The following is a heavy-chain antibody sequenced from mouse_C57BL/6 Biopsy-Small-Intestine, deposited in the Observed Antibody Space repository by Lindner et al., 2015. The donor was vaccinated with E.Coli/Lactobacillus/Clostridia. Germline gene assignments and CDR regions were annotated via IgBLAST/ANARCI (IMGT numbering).Heavy chain of an antibody. CDR1: GYTFTDYY. J-gene: IGHJ3*01. Sequence: VQLQESGAELVKPGASVKMSCKASGYTFTDYYMDWVKQSHGKSLDWIGYIYPNSGGTSYNQKFKGKATLTVDKSSSTAYMELHSLTSEDSAVYYCARRYYSYYSYDAAWFAYWGQGTLVTVSA. D-gene: IGHD2-12*01. CDR3: ARRYYSYYSYDAAWFAY. CDR2: IYPNSGGT. V-gene: IGHV1-34*02.